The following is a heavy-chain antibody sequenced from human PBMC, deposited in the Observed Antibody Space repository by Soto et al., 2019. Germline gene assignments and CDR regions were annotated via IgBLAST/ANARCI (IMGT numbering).Heavy chain of an antibody. D-gene: IGHD2-2*01. Sequence: PSETLSLTCTVSGGSISSGGYYWSWIRQHPGKGLEWIGYIYYSGSTYYNPSLKSRVTISVDTSKNQFSLKLSSVTAADTAVYYCARGDVVVPAATPLSAHQLEFDPWGQGTLVTVSS. V-gene: IGHV4-31*03. CDR3: ARGDVVVPAATPLSAHQLEFDP. CDR2: IYYSGST. CDR1: GGSISSGGYY. J-gene: IGHJ5*02.